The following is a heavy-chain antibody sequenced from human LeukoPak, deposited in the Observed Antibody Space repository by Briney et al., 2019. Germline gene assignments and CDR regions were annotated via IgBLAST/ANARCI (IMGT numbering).Heavy chain of an antibody. CDR2: IYYSGST. D-gene: IGHD3-22*01. CDR1: GGSISSYY. V-gene: IGHV4-59*08. CDR3: ASNYYDSTSDY. Sequence: PSETLSLTCTVSGGSISSYYWSWIRQPPGKGLEWVGYIYYSGSTNYNPSLKSRVTISVDTSKNQFSLKLSSVTAADTAVYYCASNYYDSTSDYWGQGTLVTVSS. J-gene: IGHJ4*02.